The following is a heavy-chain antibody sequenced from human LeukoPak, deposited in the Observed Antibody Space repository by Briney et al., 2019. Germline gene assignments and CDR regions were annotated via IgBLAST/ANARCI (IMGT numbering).Heavy chain of an antibody. CDR3: ARGDTRKGGWFDP. CDR1: GFTVSSNY. V-gene: IGHV3-53*01. D-gene: IGHD1-14*01. Sequence: GGSLRLSCAASGFTVSSNYMSWVRQAPGKGLEWVSVIYSGGSTYYADSVKGRFTISRDNSKNTLYLQMNSLRAEDTAVYYCARGDTRKGGWFDPWGQGTLVTVSS. J-gene: IGHJ5*02. CDR2: IYSGGST.